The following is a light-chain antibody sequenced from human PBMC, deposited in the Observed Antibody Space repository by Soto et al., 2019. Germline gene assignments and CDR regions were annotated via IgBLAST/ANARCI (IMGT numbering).Light chain of an antibody. CDR3: QQYDNLLRNT. J-gene: IGKJ2*01. CDR2: DAS. Sequence: DLQMTQSPSSLSASVGDRVTITCQASQDISNYLNWYQQKPGKAPKLLIYDASNLETGVPSRFSGSGSGTDFTFTISSLQPEDIATYYCQQYDNLLRNTFGQGTKLEIK. V-gene: IGKV1-33*01. CDR1: QDISNY.